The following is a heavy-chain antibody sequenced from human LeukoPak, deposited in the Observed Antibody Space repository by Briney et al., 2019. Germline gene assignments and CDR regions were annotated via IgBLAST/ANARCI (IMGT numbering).Heavy chain of an antibody. CDR2: LLYDGNNP. CDR1: GLAFSTFG. V-gene: IGHV3-30*04. Sequence: GSLRLSCAASGLAFSTFGMLCVRQAPGTGLEWVAGLLYDGNNPYYSAYVKGRFTISTPKSMTTLCLIMNSLRPEDTALYYCAKEHMLRGVIYWFDPWGQGTLVTVSS. D-gene: IGHD3-10*01. CDR3: AKEHMLRGVIYWFDP. J-gene: IGHJ5*02.